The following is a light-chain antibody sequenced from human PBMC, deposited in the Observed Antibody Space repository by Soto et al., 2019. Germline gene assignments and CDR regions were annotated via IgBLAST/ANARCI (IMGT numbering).Light chain of an antibody. Sequence: QSALTQPRSVSGSPGQSVTISCTGSSSDAGGYSHVSWFQQHPGKAPKLMIYDVTKRPSGVPDRFSGSKSGNTASLTISGLQAEDESDYYCCSFAGTYTIFGGGTKLTVL. V-gene: IGLV2-11*01. CDR2: DVT. CDR3: CSFAGTYTI. CDR1: SSDAGGYSH. J-gene: IGLJ2*01.